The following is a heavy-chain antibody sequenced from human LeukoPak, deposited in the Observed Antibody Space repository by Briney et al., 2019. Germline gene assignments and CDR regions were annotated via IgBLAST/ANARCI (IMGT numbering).Heavy chain of an antibody. CDR1: GFTFSSYA. CDR2: ISGSGGST. J-gene: IGHJ5*02. Sequence: GGSLRLSCAASGFTFSSYAMSWVRQAPGKGLEWVSAISGSGGSTYYVDSVKGRFTISRDNSKNTLYLQMNSLRAEDTAVYYCARGLYSSSWMPQGVFDPWGQGTLVTVSS. CDR3: ARGLYSSSWMPQGVFDP. V-gene: IGHV3-23*01. D-gene: IGHD6-13*01.